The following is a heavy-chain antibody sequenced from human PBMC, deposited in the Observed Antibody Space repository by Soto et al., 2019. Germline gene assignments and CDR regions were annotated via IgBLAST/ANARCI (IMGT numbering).Heavy chain of an antibody. D-gene: IGHD6-19*01. CDR3: ARIMGDRTLMRSPNFDEEAVAGTRYFQH. V-gene: IGHV4-4*02. CDR1: GGSISSSNW. Sequence: QVQLQESGPGLVKPSGTLSLTCAVSGGSISSSNWWSWVRQPPGKGLEWIGEIYHSGSTNYNPSHKRPGTISVYKAKNQFSLKLSSVTAADTAVYYCARIMGDRTLMRSPNFDEEAVAGTRYFQHWGQSTLVTVAS. CDR2: IYHSGST. J-gene: IGHJ1*01.